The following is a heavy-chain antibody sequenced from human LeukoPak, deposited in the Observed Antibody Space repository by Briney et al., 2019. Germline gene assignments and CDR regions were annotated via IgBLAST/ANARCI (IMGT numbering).Heavy chain of an antibody. CDR1: GFTVSSNY. J-gene: IGHJ6*02. CDR3: AKSGDGRGYSTYYYYAMDV. Sequence: GGSLRLSCAASGFTVSSNYMSWVRQGPGKGLEWVSLIYSDGITYYADSVKGRFTISRDNSKNTLYLQMNSLRAGDTAVYYCAKSGDGRGYSTYYYYAMDVWGQGTTVTVSS. D-gene: IGHD3-22*01. V-gene: IGHV3-53*01. CDR2: IYSDGIT.